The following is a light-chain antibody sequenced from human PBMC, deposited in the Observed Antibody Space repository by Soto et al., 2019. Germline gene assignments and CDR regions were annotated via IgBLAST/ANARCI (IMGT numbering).Light chain of an antibody. J-gene: IGLJ1*01. CDR1: SSDVCGYNY. Sequence: QSVLTQPASGSGSPGQSITISCTGTSSDVCGYNYVSWYQQHPGKATKLMIYDVSNRPSAVSNRFSGSKSGNTASLTISGLQAEDEADYYCSSYTSSSTPFYVFGTGTKVTVL. CDR3: SSYTSSSTPFYV. V-gene: IGLV2-14*01. CDR2: DVS.